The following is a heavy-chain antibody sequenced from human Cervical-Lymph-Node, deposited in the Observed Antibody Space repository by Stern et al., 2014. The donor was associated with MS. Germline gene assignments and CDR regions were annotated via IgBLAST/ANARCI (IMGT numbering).Heavy chain of an antibody. Sequence: DQLGESGGAVVQPGRSLRLSCAASGFTFSSYGMHWVLQAPGTGLVWVPVISYDGNHKYYAASVKGRFTISRDNSKNTLHLQMNSVTPDDTAIYYCARDYEDTSMLFDHWGQGTLVTVSS. CDR1: GFTFSSYG. D-gene: IGHD2-8*01. V-gene: IGHV3-30*03. J-gene: IGHJ4*02. CDR3: ARDYEDTSMLFDH. CDR2: ISYDGNHK.